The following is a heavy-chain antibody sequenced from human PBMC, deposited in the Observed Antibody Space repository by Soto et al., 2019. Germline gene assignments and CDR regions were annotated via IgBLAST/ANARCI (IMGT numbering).Heavy chain of an antibody. Sequence: PGESLRICCKGSGYSFTSYWISWVRQMPGKGLEWMGRIDPSDSYTNYSPSFQGHVTISADKSISTAYLQWSSLKASDTAMYYCARHVSSSPLYFDYWGQGTLVTVSS. D-gene: IGHD6-13*01. V-gene: IGHV5-10-1*01. CDR3: ARHVSSSPLYFDY. CDR1: GYSFTSYW. CDR2: IDPSDSYT. J-gene: IGHJ4*02.